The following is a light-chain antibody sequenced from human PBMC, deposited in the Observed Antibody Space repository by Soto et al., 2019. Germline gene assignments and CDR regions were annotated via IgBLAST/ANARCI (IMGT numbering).Light chain of an antibody. CDR3: QQRSNWPPVT. J-gene: IGKJ3*01. V-gene: IGKV3-11*01. CDR2: DAS. CDR1: QSVSGY. Sequence: EIVLTQSPATLSXXXXXXATLSCRASQSVSGYLAWYQQKPGQAPRLLIYDASNRATGIPARFSGSGSGTDFTLTISSLEPEDFAVYYCQQRSNWPPVTFGPGTKVEIK.